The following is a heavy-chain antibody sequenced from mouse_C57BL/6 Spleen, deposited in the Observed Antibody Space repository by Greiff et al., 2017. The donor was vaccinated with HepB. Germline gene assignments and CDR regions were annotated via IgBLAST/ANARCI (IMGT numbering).Heavy chain of an antibody. D-gene: IGHD1-3*01. Sequence: QVQLQQPGAELVKPGASVKLSCKASGYTFTSYWMHWVKQRPGQGLEWIGMIHPNSGSTNYNEKFKSKATLTVDKSSSTAYMQISSLTSEDSAVYYCARSGSSHWYFDVWGTGTTVTVSS. CDR3: ARSGSSHWYFDV. J-gene: IGHJ1*03. CDR2: IHPNSGST. CDR1: GYTFTSYW. V-gene: IGHV1-64*01.